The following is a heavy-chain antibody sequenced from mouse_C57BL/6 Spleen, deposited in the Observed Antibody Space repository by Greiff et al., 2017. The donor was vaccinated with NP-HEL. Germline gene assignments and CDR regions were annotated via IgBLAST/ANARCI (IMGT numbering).Heavy chain of an antibody. J-gene: IGHJ4*01. CDR2: IYPGSGST. CDR1: GYTFTSYW. CDR3: ARGEYENYYAMDY. Sequence: VQLQQPGAELVKPGASVKMSCKASGYTFTSYWITWVKQRPGQGLEWIGDIYPGSGSTNYNEKFKSKATLTVDTSSSTAYMQLSSLTSEDSAVYYCARGEYENYYAMDYWGQGTSVTVSS. V-gene: IGHV1-55*01. D-gene: IGHD2-3*01.